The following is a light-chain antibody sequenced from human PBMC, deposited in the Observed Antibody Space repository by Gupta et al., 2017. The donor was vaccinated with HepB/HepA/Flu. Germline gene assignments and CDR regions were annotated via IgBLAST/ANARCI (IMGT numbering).Light chain of an antibody. Sequence: QSDLTQPHSGSGSTGQSVNISCTGSSSDGGGYISVSWYQRHPGKAPNLMLYDVTERPSGVPYRCSCSKSGTTASLSISXLXAEEEAXYYCCSYPGPDTTYVVFGGGTKLTVL. V-gene: IGLV2-11*01. J-gene: IGLJ2*01. CDR1: SSDGGGYIS. CDR2: DVT. CDR3: CSYPGPDTTYVV.